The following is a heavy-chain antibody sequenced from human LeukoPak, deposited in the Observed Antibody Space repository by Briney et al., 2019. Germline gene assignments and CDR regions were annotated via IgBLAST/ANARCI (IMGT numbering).Heavy chain of an antibody. CDR1: GYTFTGYY. Sequence: GASVKVSCKASGYTFTGYYMHWVRQAPGQGLEWMGWINPNSGGTNYAQKFQGRVTMTRDTSISTAYMELSRLRSDDTAVYYCARGSVLGIAVAGTDSDYWGQGTLVTVSS. CDR2: INPNSGGT. D-gene: IGHD6-19*01. V-gene: IGHV1-2*02. J-gene: IGHJ4*02. CDR3: ARGSVLGIAVAGTDSDY.